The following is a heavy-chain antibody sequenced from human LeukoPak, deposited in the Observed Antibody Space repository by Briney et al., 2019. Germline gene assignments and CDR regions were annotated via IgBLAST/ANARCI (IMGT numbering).Heavy chain of an antibody. D-gene: IGHD6-13*01. J-gene: IGHJ4*02. CDR1: GDTFSSYA. CDR3: ADTAAAKGGEGY. CDR2: IIPILGIA. Sequence: ASVKVSCKASGDTFSSYAISWVRQAPGQGLEWMGRIIPILGIANYAQKFQGRVTITADKSTSTAYMELSSLRSEDTAVYYCADTAAAKGGEGYWGQGTLVTVSS. V-gene: IGHV1-69*04.